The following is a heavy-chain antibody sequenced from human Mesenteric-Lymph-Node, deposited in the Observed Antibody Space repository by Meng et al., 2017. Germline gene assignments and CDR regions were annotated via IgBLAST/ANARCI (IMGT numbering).Heavy chain of an antibody. CDR3: ARIRVERATGTAFDI. CDR1: GFSFSSYS. D-gene: IGHD5-24*01. CDR2: ISSTGTYI. V-gene: IGHV3-21*01. Sequence: GESLKISCAASGFSFSSYSVNWVRQAPGKGLEWVSSISSTGTYIYYAESVKGRFTVSRDNAKNSLLLQMNSLTADDTALYYCARIRVERATGTAFDIWGHGTMVT. J-gene: IGHJ3*02.